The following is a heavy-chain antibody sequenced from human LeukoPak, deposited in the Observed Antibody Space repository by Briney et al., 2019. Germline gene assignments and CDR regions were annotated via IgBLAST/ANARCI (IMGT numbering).Heavy chain of an antibody. D-gene: IGHD2-2*02. J-gene: IGHJ5*02. Sequence: SETLSLTCAVYGGSSSGYYWSWIRQPPGKGLEWIGEINHSGSTNYNPSLKSRVTISVDTSKNQFSLKLSSVTAADTAVYYCARAGKVVPAAIAFDNWFDPWGQGTLVTVSS. CDR1: GGSSSGYY. CDR3: ARAGKVVPAAIAFDNWFDP. V-gene: IGHV4-34*01. CDR2: INHSGST.